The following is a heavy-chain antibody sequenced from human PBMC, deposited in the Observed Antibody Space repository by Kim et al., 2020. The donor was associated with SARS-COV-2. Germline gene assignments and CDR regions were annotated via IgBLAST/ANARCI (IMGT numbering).Heavy chain of an antibody. D-gene: IGHD1-26*01. CDR2: INHSGST. Sequence: SETLSLTCAVYGGSFSGYYWSWIRQPPGKGLEWIGEINHSGSTNYNPSLKSRVTISVDTSKNQFSLKLSSVTAADTAVYYCAREAVGATTFDYWGQGTLVTVSS. J-gene: IGHJ4*02. V-gene: IGHV4-34*01. CDR1: GGSFSGYY. CDR3: AREAVGATTFDY.